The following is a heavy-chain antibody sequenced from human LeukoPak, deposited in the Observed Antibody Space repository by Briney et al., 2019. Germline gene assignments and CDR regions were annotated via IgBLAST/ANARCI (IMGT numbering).Heavy chain of an antibody. J-gene: IGHJ4*02. CDR3: ARDLRAVAGFDY. CDR1: GYIFTSYY. Sequence: GASVKVSCKASGYIFTSYYMHWVRQAPGQGLEWMGIINPSGGSTSYAQKFQGRVTMTRDTSTSTVYMELSSLRSEDTAVYFCARDLRAVAGFDYWGQGTLVTVSS. D-gene: IGHD6-19*01. V-gene: IGHV1-46*01. CDR2: INPSGGST.